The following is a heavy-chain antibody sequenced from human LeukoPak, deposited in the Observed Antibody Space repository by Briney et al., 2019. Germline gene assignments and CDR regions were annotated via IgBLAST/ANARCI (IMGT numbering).Heavy chain of an antibody. J-gene: IGHJ4*02. V-gene: IGHV1-69*13. CDR3: ARAYDFWSGPTNYFDY. CDR2: IIPIFGTA. D-gene: IGHD3-3*01. Sequence: SVKVSCKASGYTFTSYAISWVRQAPGQGLEWMGEIIPIFGTANYAQKFQGRVTITADESTSTAYMELSSLRSEDTAVYYRARAYDFWSGPTNYFDYWGQGTLVTVSS. CDR1: GYTFTSYA.